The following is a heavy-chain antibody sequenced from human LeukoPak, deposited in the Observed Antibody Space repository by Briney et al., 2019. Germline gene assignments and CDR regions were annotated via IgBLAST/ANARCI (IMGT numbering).Heavy chain of an antibody. V-gene: IGHV3-30-3*01. CDR1: GFTFSSYA. J-gene: IGHJ4*02. D-gene: IGHD3-9*01. CDR3: AKAGYDILTGYYPDTYYFDY. CDR2: ISYDGSNK. Sequence: GGSLRLSCAASGFTFSSYAMPWVRQAPGKGLEWVAVISYDGSNKYYADSVKGRFTISRDNSKNTLYLQMNSLRAEDTAVYYCAKAGYDILTGYYPDTYYFDYWGQGTLVTVSS.